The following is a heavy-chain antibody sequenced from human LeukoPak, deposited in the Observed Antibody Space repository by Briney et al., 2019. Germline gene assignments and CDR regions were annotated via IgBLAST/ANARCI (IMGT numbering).Heavy chain of an antibody. CDR2: IYSGGST. J-gene: IGHJ4*02. V-gene: IGHV3-53*01. CDR3: ARYYYDSSGYPYYFDY. CDR1: GFIVSDNY. Sequence: PGGSLTLSCAASGFIVSDNYMSWVRQAPGKGLEWVSVIYSGGSTYYADSVKGRFTISRDDSKNTLHLQMNSLRAEDTAVYYCARYYYDSSGYPYYFDYWGQGTLVTVSS. D-gene: IGHD3-22*01.